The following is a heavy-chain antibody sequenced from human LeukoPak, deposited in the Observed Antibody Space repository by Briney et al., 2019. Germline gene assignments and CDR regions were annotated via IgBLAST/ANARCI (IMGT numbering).Heavy chain of an antibody. Sequence: ASVKVSCKASGYTFTSYGISWVRQAPGQGLEWMGWISAYNGNTNYAQKLQGRVTMTTDTSTSTAYMELRSLRSDDTAVYYCAIVGLYDYVWGSYRYTSPVFDYWGQGTLVTVSS. D-gene: IGHD3-16*02. J-gene: IGHJ4*02. CDR2: ISAYNGNT. CDR1: GYTFTSYG. V-gene: IGHV1-18*01. CDR3: AIVGLYDYVWGSYRYTSPVFDY.